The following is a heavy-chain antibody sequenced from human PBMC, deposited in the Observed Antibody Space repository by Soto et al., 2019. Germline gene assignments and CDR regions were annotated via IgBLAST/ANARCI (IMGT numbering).Heavy chain of an antibody. Sequence: PGGSLRLSCAASGFTFSSYAMSWVRQAPGKGLEWVSAISGSGGSTYYADSVKGRFTISRDNSKNTLYLQMNSLRAEDTAVYYCAKSTGYSSGWYDGFDYWGQGTLVTVSS. D-gene: IGHD6-19*01. V-gene: IGHV3-23*01. CDR3: AKSTGYSSGWYDGFDY. CDR2: ISGSGGST. CDR1: GFTFSSYA. J-gene: IGHJ4*02.